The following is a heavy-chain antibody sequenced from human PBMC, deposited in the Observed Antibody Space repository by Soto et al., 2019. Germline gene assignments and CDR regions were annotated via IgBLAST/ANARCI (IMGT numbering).Heavy chain of an antibody. CDR1: GFTFSSYG. CDR2: IWYDGSNK. CDR3: ASDLLYSSVGSLHGMDV. J-gene: IGHJ6*02. Sequence: QVQLVESGGGVVQPGRSLRLSCAASGFTFSSYGMHWVRQAPGKGLEWVAVIWYDGSNKYYADSVKGRFTISRDNSKRPLGLQISSFGAEDTDVYYCASDLLYSSVGSLHGMDVWGQGATVTVSS. V-gene: IGHV3-33*01. D-gene: IGHD6-25*01.